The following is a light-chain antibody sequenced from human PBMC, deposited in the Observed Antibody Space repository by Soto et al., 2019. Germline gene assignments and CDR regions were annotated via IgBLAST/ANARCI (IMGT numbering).Light chain of an antibody. Sequence: EIVMTQYPGTLSLSPGESATLSCRASQSISSSYLAWYQQKPGQAPRLLIYGASNRATAIPDRFSGSGSGTDFTLTISRLEPEDFAVYYCQQSDDSPGTFGQGSKVDIK. CDR1: QSISSSY. V-gene: IGKV3-20*01. CDR2: GAS. CDR3: QQSDDSPGT. J-gene: IGKJ1*01.